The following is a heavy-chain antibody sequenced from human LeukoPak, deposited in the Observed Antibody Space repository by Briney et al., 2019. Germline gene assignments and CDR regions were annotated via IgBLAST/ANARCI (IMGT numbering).Heavy chain of an antibody. J-gene: IGHJ6*03. V-gene: IGHV1-69*04. D-gene: IGHD5-18*01. CDR2: IIPILGIA. CDR3: ARAGSSAMVTRYYNYYYYMDV. Sequence: SVKVSCTASGGTFSSYAISWVRQAPGQGLEWMGRIIPILGIANYAQKFQGRVTITADKSTSTAYMELGSLRSEDTAVYYCARAGSSAMVTRYYNYYYYMDVWGKGTTVTVSS. CDR1: GGTFSSYA.